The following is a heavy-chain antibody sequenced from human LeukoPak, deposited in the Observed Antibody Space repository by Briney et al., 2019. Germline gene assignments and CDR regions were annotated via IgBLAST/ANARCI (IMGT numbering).Heavy chain of an antibody. D-gene: IGHD2-8*02. J-gene: IGHJ4*02. CDR3: ATYRQVLLPFES. Sequence: GGSLRLSCAASGFTFSSYGMPWVRQPPGKGLEWVSSIFPSGGEIHYADSVRGRFTISRDNSKSTLSLQMNSLRAEDTAIYYCATYRQVLLPFESWGQGTLVTVSS. CDR1: GFTFSSYG. CDR2: IFPSGGEI. V-gene: IGHV3-23*01.